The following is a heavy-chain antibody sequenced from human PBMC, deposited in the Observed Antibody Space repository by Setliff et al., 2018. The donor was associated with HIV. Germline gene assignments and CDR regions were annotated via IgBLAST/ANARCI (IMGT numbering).Heavy chain of an antibody. CDR2: IYYSGST. D-gene: IGHD6-19*01. CDR1: GGPISSSTYY. Sequence: PSETLSLTCTVSGGPISSSTYYWGWIRQPPGKGLEWIGTIYYSGSTYYNPSLKGRVTISVDTSTNRFSLRLSSVTAANTALYYCARLYVVADHYFDYWGQGTLVTVSS. J-gene: IGHJ4*02. V-gene: IGHV4-39*01. CDR3: ARLYVVADHYFDY.